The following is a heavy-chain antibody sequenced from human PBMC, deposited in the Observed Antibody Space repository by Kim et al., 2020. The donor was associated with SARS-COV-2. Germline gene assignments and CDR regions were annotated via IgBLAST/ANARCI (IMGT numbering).Heavy chain of an antibody. Sequence: VKSRFSISRDNSKNTLYLQMNSLRAEDTAVYYCARDYYDTSGYSTYYFDYWGQGTLVTVSS. D-gene: IGHD3-22*01. V-gene: IGHV3-30*07. CDR3: ARDYYDTSGYSTYYFDY. J-gene: IGHJ4*02.